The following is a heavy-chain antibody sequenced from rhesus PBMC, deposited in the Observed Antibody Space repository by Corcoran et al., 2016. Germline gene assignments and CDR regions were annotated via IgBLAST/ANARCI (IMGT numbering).Heavy chain of an antibody. CDR2: ISGSRVST. CDR1: GGSFSGYY. J-gene: IGHJ1*01. V-gene: IGHV4-165*01. D-gene: IGHD6-31*01. CDR3: ARDRHSSGCYGEYFEF. Sequence: QVQLQESGPGLVKPSETLSLTCAVSGGSFSGYYWGWIGQPPRKGLEWIGDISGSRVSTDDHPSPHSRVTISTDTCKYQFSLKLTSVTAWDAAVYYCARDRHSSGCYGEYFEFWGQGALVTVSS.